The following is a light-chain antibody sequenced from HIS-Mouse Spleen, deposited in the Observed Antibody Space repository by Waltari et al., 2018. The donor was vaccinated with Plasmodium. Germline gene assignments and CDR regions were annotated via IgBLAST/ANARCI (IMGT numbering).Light chain of an antibody. Sequence: SYELTQPPSVSVSPGQTARITCAGDAWPKKYDYWYQQKSGLAPVLVIYEDSKRPSGIPERFSGSSSGTMATLTISGAQVEDEADYYCYSTDSSGNHRVFGGGTKLTVL. J-gene: IGLJ3*02. V-gene: IGLV3-10*01. CDR2: EDS. CDR3: YSTDSSGNHRV. CDR1: AWPKKY.